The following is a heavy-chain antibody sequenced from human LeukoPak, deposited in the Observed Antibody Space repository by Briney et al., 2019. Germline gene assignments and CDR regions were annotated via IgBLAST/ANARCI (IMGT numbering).Heavy chain of an antibody. CDR2: ISGSGGST. J-gene: IGHJ4*02. CDR3: AKDSGSYPSENYFDY. D-gene: IGHD1-26*01. Sequence: GGSLRLSCAASGFTFSSYAMSWVRQAPGKGLEWVSAISGSGGSTYYADSVKGRFTLSRDNSKNTLYLQMNSLRAEDTAVYYCAKDSGSYPSENYFDYWGQGTLVTVSS. V-gene: IGHV3-23*01. CDR1: GFTFSSYA.